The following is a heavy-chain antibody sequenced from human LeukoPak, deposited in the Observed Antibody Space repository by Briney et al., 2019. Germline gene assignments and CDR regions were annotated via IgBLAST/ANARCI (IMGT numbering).Heavy chain of an antibody. V-gene: IGHV3-66*01. CDR2: IYSGGST. CDR1: GFTVSSNY. J-gene: IGHJ4*02. CDR3: ARGPTGYYYTSGSYGQYYFDY. D-gene: IGHD3-10*01. Sequence: PGGSLRLSCAASGFTVSSNYMSWVRQAPGKGLEWVSVIYSGGSTYYADSVKGRFTISRDNAKNSLYLQMNSLRAEDTAVYYCARGPTGYYYTSGSYGQYYFDYWGQGALVTVSS.